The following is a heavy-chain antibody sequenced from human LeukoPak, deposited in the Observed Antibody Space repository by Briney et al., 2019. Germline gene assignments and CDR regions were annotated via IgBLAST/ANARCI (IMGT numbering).Heavy chain of an antibody. V-gene: IGHV4-39*01. Sequence: SETLSLTCTVSGGSISSSSYLRGWIRQPPGKGLEWIGSLYYTGSTYNNAALKSRVTISGDTSKNQISLNLRSVTAADTAVYYCARQHERGSFVWEDSDSTLFPYTGNYFDYWGLGTLVTVSS. D-gene: IGHD3-22*01. CDR3: ARQHERGSFVWEDSDSTLFPYTGNYFDY. CDR2: LYYTGST. CDR1: GGSISSSSYL. J-gene: IGHJ4*02.